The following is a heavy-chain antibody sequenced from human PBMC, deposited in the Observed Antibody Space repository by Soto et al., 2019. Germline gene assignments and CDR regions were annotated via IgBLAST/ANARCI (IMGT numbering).Heavy chain of an antibody. J-gene: IGHJ4*02. CDR3: THRRVVGRTLLFDS. Sequence: HITLNESGPPLVKPTQTVTLTCTFSGFSFSTGRVGVGGIRQPPGKALEWLALIYWDDDKRYSPSLKSRLTITKDTSKKQVVLTMTNMDPVDTATYYCTHRRVVGRTLLFDSWGQGTQVTISS. CDR1: GFSFSTGRVG. V-gene: IGHV2-5*02. D-gene: IGHD1-26*01. CDR2: IYWDDDK.